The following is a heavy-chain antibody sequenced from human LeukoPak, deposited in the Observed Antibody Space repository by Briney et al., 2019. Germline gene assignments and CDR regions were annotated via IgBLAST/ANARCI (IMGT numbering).Heavy chain of an antibody. CDR2: ISSSSSYI. CDR3: ARDGAVTNGRYFDY. Sequence: GGSLRLSCVDSGFTFSTYSMNWVRQAPGKGLEWVSSISSSSSYIYYGDSVKGRFTISRDNTKNSLYLQMNSLRAEDTAVYYCARDGAVTNGRYFDYWGQGTLVTVSS. CDR1: GFTFSTYS. V-gene: IGHV3-21*01. D-gene: IGHD4-17*01. J-gene: IGHJ4*02.